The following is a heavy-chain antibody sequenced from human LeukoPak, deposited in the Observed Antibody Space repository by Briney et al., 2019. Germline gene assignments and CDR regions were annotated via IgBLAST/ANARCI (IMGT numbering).Heavy chain of an antibody. V-gene: IGHV3-21*01. Sequence: GGSLRLSCSASGFTFSDYDMNWVRQAPGKGLEWVSSISYLSSHVYYGDSVKGRFSISRDNAKNSLYLQMNSLGAEDTAIYYCGRAFPPLRTSSAGDLWGQGSMVTVSS. J-gene: IGHJ4*02. CDR1: GFTFSDYD. CDR3: GRAFPPLRTSSAGDL. CDR2: ISYLSSHV. D-gene: IGHD3-16*01.